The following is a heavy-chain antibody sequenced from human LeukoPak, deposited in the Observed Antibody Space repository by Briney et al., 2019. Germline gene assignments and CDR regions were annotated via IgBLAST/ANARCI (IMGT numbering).Heavy chain of an antibody. CDR1: GGSISSSRDY. CDR3: ALASAMVRRAFDY. V-gene: IGHV4-39*01. D-gene: IGHD3-10*01. J-gene: IGHJ4*02. Sequence: SETLSLTCIVSGGSISSSRDYWGWIRQPPGKGLEWVGNIYYDGSTYYNPSLKSRVTISIDTSKNQFSLKVSSVTAADTAVYYCALASAMVRRAFDYWGQGTLVTVSS. CDR2: IYYDGST.